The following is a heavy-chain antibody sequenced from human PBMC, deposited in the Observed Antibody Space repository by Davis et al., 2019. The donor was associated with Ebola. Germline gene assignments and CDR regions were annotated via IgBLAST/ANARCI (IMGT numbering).Heavy chain of an antibody. D-gene: IGHD4-17*01. CDR3: ARGNYGDYIVLYYYNMDV. CDR2: IHESGST. V-gene: IGHV4-61*01. Sequence: MPSETLSLTCTVSGGSVRLGSFYWVWIRQYPGKGLEWIGHIHESGSTYRNPSLRSRITMSVDTSNNQFSLRLNSVTAADTAVYYCARGNYGDYIVLYYYNMDVWGQGTTVTVSS. CDR1: GGSVRLGSFY. J-gene: IGHJ6*02.